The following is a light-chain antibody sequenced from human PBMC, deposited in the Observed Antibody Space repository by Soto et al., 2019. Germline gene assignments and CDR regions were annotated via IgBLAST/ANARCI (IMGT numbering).Light chain of an antibody. V-gene: IGKV2-30*01. J-gene: IGKJ2*01. CDR1: QSLTYSDGNTY. Sequence: DVAMTQSPLSLPVTLGQPASISCRSSQSLTYSDGNTYLNWFHLRPGQSPRRLIYKVSNRDSGVPDRFRGSESGTDFTLKISRVEAEDVGVYYCMQGTHWPPYTFGQGTKLEIK. CDR2: KVS. CDR3: MQGTHWPPYT.